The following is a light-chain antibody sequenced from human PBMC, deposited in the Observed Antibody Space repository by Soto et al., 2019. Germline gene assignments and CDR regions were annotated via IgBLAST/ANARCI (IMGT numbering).Light chain of an antibody. Sequence: EIVLTQSPATLSVSLGDSATLSCRASQSVSNNLAWYQQKPGQAPRLLIYGASNRATGIPDRFSGSGSGTDFTLTISRLEPEDFAGYYCQQYGSSGTFGQGTKV. CDR1: QSVSNN. V-gene: IGKV3-20*01. CDR2: GAS. J-gene: IGKJ1*01. CDR3: QQYGSSGT.